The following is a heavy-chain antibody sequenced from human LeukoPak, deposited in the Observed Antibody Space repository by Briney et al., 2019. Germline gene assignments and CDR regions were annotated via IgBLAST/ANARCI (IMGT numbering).Heavy chain of an antibody. CDR2: MHYSGNS. Sequence: SETLSLTCTVSGGSISSDYWSWIRQPPGKGLEWIGYMHYSGNSAYNPSLKSRVTMSLDTSKNQFSLRLKSVTAADTALYYCARGPQTIFGVVNNDYWGQGTLVTVSS. D-gene: IGHD3-3*01. CDR1: GGSISSDY. V-gene: IGHV4-59*08. J-gene: IGHJ4*02. CDR3: ARGPQTIFGVVNNDY.